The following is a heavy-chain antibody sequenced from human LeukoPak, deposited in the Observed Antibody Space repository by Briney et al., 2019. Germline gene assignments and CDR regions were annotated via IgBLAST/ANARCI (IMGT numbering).Heavy chain of an antibody. Sequence: GGSLRLSCAASGFTFSSYGMHWVRQAPGKGLEWVAVISYDGSNKYYADSVKGRFTISRDNSKNTLYLQMNSLRAEDTAVYYCAKGGFPVDEEFDYWGQGTLVTVSS. CDR3: AKGGFPVDEEFDY. V-gene: IGHV3-30*18. CDR1: GFTFSSYG. J-gene: IGHJ4*02. CDR2: ISYDGSNK. D-gene: IGHD5-24*01.